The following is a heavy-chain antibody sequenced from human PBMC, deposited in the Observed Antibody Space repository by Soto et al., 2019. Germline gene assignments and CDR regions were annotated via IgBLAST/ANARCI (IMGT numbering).Heavy chain of an antibody. V-gene: IGHV1-18*01. CDR2: ISAYNGNT. D-gene: IGHD3-22*01. Sequence: ASVKVSCKASGYTFTSYGISWVRQAPGQELEWMGWISAYNGNTNYAQKLQGRVTMTTDTSTSTAYMELRSLRSDDTAVYYCATGYYYDSSGYYPLDYWGQGTLVTVSS. CDR1: GYTFTSYG. CDR3: ATGYYYDSSGYYPLDY. J-gene: IGHJ4*02.